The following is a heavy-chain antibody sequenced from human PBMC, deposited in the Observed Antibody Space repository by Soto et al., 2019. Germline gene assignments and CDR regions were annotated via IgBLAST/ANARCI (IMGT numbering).Heavy chain of an antibody. Sequence: QLQLQESGSGLVKPSQTLSLTCAVSGGSISSGGYSWSWIRQPPGKGLEWIGYIYHSGSTYYNPSIKSRVTITVDSSKNQFSMKLSSVTAADTAVYYCARRGGIRHQSAFDIWGQGTMVTVSS. CDR3: ARRGGIRHQSAFDI. CDR2: IYHSGST. V-gene: IGHV4-30-2*01. D-gene: IGHD3-10*01. CDR1: GGSISSGGYS. J-gene: IGHJ3*02.